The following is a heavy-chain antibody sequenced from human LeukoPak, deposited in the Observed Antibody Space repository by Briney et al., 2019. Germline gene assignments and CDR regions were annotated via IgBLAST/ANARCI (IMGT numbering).Heavy chain of an antibody. J-gene: IGHJ6*02. CDR2: TSHSGST. V-gene: IGHV4-59*01. D-gene: IGHD1-26*01. Sequence: SETLSLTCIVSGDSISSYYWSWIRQPPGKGLEWIGYTSHSGSTNSNPSLKSRVTISVDTSKNQFSLTLSSVTAADTAVYYCARVGGTNYYYYGMDVWGQGTTVTVSS. CDR1: GDSISSYY. CDR3: ARVGGTNYYYYGMDV.